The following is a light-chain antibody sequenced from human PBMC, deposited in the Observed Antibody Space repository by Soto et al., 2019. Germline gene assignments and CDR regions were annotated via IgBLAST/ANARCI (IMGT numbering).Light chain of an antibody. V-gene: IGKV1-5*03. CDR3: QQFSRLSST. J-gene: IGKJ2*01. CDR2: KAS. CDR1: QSVSNW. Sequence: DIQLTQSPSTLSASVGARVTITCRASQSVSNWLAWYQQKPGKAPKLLIYKASIFKSGVPSSFGGSGSETDFTLSINSLQPDDFATYCCQQFSRLSSTFGQGTTLEIK.